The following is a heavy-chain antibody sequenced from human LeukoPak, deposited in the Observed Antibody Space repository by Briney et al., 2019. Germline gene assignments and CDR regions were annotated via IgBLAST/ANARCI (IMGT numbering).Heavy chain of an antibody. CDR1: GFSISSSA. Sequence: AGGSLRLSCAASGFSISSSAMNWVRQAPGKGLEWVSVIYSGGSTYYADSVKGRFTISRDNSKNTLYLQMNSLRAEDTAVYYCAREEGLAAATDYWGQGTLVTVSS. J-gene: IGHJ4*02. CDR2: IYSGGST. CDR3: AREEGLAAATDY. D-gene: IGHD6-13*01. V-gene: IGHV3-53*01.